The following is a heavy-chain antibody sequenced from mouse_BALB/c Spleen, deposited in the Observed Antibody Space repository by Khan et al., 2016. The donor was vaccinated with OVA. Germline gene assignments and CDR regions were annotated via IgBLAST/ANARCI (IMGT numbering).Heavy chain of an antibody. CDR1: GCTFSNYG. D-gene: IGHD1-1*01. Sequence: EVQLQESGGDLVKPGGSLKLSCAASGCTFSNYGMSWVRQTPDKRLEWVAIISTSGSYTYYPDSVKGRFTISRDNAKNTLYLQMSSLKSEDTAIYYCARCLYGSSYDYYAMDYWGQGTSVTVSS. CDR2: ISTSGSYT. J-gene: IGHJ4*01. V-gene: IGHV5-6*01. CDR3: ARCLYGSSYDYYAMDY.